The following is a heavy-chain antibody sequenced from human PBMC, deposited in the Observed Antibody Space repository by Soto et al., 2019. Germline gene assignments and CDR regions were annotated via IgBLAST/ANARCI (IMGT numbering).Heavy chain of an antibody. CDR3: ARPANKLAGSYGAI. V-gene: IGHV5-51*01. J-gene: IGHJ4*01. CDR1: GYTFTTYW. Sequence: GESLKISCKGSGYTFTTYWIGWVRQMPGKGLEWMGIIYPGDSDTRYSPSFQGQVTISADKSTSTAYLQWSSLKASDTAMYYCARPANKLAGSYGAIWGQGTLGTVSS. CDR2: IYPGDSDT. D-gene: IGHD3-10*01.